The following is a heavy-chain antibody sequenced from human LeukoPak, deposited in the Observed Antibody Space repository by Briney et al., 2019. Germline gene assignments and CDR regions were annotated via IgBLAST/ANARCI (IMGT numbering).Heavy chain of an antibody. D-gene: IGHD4-23*01. Sequence: PSETLSLTCAVYGGSFSGYYWSWIRQPPGKGLEWIGEINHSGSTNYNPSLKSRVTISVDTSKNQFSLKLSSVTAADTAVYYCARDLLNEGNHLDYWGQGTLVTVSS. CDR3: ARDLLNEGNHLDY. V-gene: IGHV4-34*01. CDR2: INHSGST. J-gene: IGHJ4*02. CDR1: GGSFSGYY.